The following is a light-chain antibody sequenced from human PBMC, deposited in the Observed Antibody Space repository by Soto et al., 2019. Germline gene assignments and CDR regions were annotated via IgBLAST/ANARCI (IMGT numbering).Light chain of an antibody. Sequence: QSVLTQPASVSGSPGQSITISCTGPSSDVGTYNLVSWYQQLPDKAPKRMIYEDTTRPSGLSNRFSGSKSGNTASLTISGLQAWDEAEYYCCSYVGSHWVFGGGTKLTVL. CDR3: CSYVGSHWV. CDR2: EDT. J-gene: IGLJ3*02. V-gene: IGLV2-23*01. CDR1: SSDVGTYNL.